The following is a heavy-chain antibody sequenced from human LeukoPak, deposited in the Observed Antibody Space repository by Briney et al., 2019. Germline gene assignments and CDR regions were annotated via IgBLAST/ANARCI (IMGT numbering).Heavy chain of an antibody. CDR2: IKKDGSEK. Sequence: GGSLRLSCAASGFTFSSYWMSWVRQAPGKGLEWVANIKKDGSEKKYVDSVKGRFTISRDNAKNSLYLQMNSLRAEDTALYYCARAADDSSGIGAFDIWGQGTMVTVSS. V-gene: IGHV3-7*03. D-gene: IGHD3-22*01. CDR1: GFTFSSYW. CDR3: ARAADDSSGIGAFDI. J-gene: IGHJ3*02.